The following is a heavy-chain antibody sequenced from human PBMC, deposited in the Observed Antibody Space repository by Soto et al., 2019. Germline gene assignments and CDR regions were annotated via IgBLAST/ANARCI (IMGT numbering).Heavy chain of an antibody. CDR2: ISWNSGSI. Sequence: GGSLRLSCAASGFTFDDYAMHWVRQAPGKGLEWVSGISWNSGSIGYADSVKGRFTISRDNAKNSLYLQMNSLRAEDTALYYCAKDRSENYDILTGLDYWGQGTLVTVSS. D-gene: IGHD3-9*01. CDR1: GFTFDDYA. V-gene: IGHV3-9*01. CDR3: AKDRSENYDILTGLDY. J-gene: IGHJ4*02.